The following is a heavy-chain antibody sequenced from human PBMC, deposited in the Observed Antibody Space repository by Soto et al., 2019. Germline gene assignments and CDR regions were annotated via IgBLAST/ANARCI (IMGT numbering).Heavy chain of an antibody. CDR2: IGTAGDT. D-gene: IGHD1-7*01. J-gene: IGHJ4*02. CDR1: GFTFSSYD. CDR3: ARGITGTTSFTFDY. Sequence: GGSLRLSCAASGFTFSSYDMHWVRQATGKGLEWVSAIGTAGDTYYPGSVKGRFTISRENAKNSLYLQMNSLRAEDTAVYYCARGITGTTSFTFDYWGQGTLVTVSS. V-gene: IGHV3-13*01.